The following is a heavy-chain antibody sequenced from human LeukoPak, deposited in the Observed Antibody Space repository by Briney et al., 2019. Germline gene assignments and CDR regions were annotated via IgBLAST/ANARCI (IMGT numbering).Heavy chain of an antibody. D-gene: IGHD3-22*01. CDR2: LSYDGRA. Sequence: PSETLSLTCNVSGASITSKAYFWGWIRRPPGKGLEWVGTLSYDGRAYYNTSLRSLVTISVDTSKSQFSLKVTSVTAADTAVYFCARGLVDYELPKGYIDYWGRGALVTVSS. CDR1: GASITSKAYF. CDR3: ARGLVDYELPKGYIDY. J-gene: IGHJ4*02. V-gene: IGHV4-39*07.